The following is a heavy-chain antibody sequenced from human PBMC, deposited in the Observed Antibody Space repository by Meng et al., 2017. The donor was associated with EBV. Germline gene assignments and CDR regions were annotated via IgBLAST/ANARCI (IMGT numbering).Heavy chain of an antibody. CDR2: INPNSGGT. CDR3: ARVGIAVAGTGDY. V-gene: IGHV1-2*06. Sequence: QVQLVRSGAEGKKPGGSVKVSCKASGYTFTGYYMHWVRQAPGQGLEWMGRINPNSGGTNYAQKFQGRVTMTRDTSISTAYMELSRLRSDDTAVYYCARVGIAVAGTGDYWGQGTLVTVSS. D-gene: IGHD6-19*01. CDR1: GYTFTGYY. J-gene: IGHJ4*02.